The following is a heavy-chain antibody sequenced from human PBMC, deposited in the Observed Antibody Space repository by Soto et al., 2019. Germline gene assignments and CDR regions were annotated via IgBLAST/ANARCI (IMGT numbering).Heavy chain of an antibody. CDR2: ISGRGGST. V-gene: IGHV3-23*01. D-gene: IGHD5-18*01. CDR3: AKHRDTIWTPGKYYFDS. CDR1: GFTFSTYA. J-gene: IGHJ4*02. Sequence: GGSLRLSCVASGFTFSTYAMTWVRQAPGKGLEWVSAISGRGGSTYTADSVRGRVTISRDSSKQTLYLQMNGLSAEDTAVYYCAKHRDTIWTPGKYYFDSWGRGTLVTVS.